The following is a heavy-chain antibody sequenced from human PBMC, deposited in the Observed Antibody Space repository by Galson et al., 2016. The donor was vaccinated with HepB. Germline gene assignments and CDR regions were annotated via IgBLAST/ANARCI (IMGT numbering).Heavy chain of an antibody. CDR3: ARDFADRSQNYYFDY. CDR1: GFIFSYSG. V-gene: IGHV3-33*01. CDR2: IWYDGSKK. Sequence: SLRLSCAASGFIFSYSGMHWVRQAPDRGLEWVAVIWYDGSKKYYADSVTGRFTITRDNSENTLSLQMNSLRAEDTAVYSCARDFADRSQNYYFDYWGQGTLVTVSS. D-gene: IGHD2-15*01. J-gene: IGHJ4*02.